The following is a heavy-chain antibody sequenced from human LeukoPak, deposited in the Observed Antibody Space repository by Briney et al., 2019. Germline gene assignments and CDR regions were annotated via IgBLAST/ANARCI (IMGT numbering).Heavy chain of an antibody. CDR3: ATDFPRGSGSYGGYPF. V-gene: IGHV1-46*01. CDR2: INPGGGST. J-gene: IGHJ3*01. CDR1: GYTFTSYY. D-gene: IGHD3-10*01. Sequence: ASVKVSCKASGYTFTSYYMYWVRQAPGQGLEWMGLINPGGGSTNYAQKFQGRVTMTEDTSTDTAYMELSSLRSEDTAVYYCATDFPRGSGSYGGYPFWGQGTMVTVSS.